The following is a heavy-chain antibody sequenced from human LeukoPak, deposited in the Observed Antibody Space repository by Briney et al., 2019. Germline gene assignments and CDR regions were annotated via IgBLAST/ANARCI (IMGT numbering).Heavy chain of an antibody. D-gene: IGHD6-6*01. CDR2: IYYSGST. J-gene: IGHJ4*02. Sequence: SETLSLTCTVSGDSISSSSYYWGWIRQPPGKGLEWIGSIYYSGSTYYNPSLKSRVTISVDTSKNQFSLKLTSVTAADTAVYYCARDRSSSSSNFDYWGQGTLVTVSS. CDR3: ARDRSSSSSNFDY. V-gene: IGHV4-39*07. CDR1: GDSISSSSYY.